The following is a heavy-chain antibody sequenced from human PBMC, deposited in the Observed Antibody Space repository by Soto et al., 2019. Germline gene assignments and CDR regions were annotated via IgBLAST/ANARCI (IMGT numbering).Heavy chain of an antibody. Sequence: TGGSLRLSCAASGFTFSSYSMNWVRQAPGKGLEWVSSISSSSSYIYYADSVKGRFTISRDNAKNSLYLQMNSLRAEDTAVYYCASSFIVVVSGDYWGQGTLVTVSS. J-gene: IGHJ4*02. V-gene: IGHV3-21*01. CDR1: GFTFSSYS. D-gene: IGHD2-21*01. CDR2: ISSSSSYI. CDR3: ASSFIVVVSGDY.